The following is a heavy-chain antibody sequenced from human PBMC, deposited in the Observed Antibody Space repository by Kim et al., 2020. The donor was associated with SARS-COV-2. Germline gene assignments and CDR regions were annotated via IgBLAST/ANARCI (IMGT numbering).Heavy chain of an antibody. Sequence: ASVKVSCKASGYTFSSYVLNWVRQAPGQGLEWMGWINTNTGNPMYAQGFTGRFVFSLDTSVSTAYLQITSLKAEDTAVYYCARRLVAGAVTYNWFDPWGQGTLVTVSS. V-gene: IGHV7-4-1*02. D-gene: IGHD3-16*01. CDR1: GYTFSSYV. J-gene: IGHJ5*02. CDR3: ARRLVAGAVTYNWFDP. CDR2: INTNTGNP.